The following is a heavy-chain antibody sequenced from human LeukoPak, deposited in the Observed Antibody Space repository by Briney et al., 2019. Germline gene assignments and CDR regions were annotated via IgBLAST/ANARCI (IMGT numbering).Heavy chain of an antibody. CDR2: ISYDGSNK. CDR3: AKASYSGSYYEFAYFDY. D-gene: IGHD1-26*01. CDR1: GFTFSSYG. Sequence: GGSLRLSCAASGFTFSSYGMHWVRQAPGKGLEWVAVISYDGSNKYYADSVKGRFTISRDNSKNTLYQQMNSLRAEDTAVYYCAKASYSGSYYEFAYFDYWGQGTLVTVSS. V-gene: IGHV3-30*18. J-gene: IGHJ4*02.